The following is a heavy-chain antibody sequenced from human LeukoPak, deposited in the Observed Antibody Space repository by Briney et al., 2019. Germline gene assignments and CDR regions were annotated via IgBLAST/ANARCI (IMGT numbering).Heavy chain of an antibody. Sequence: PSETLSFTCAVYGGSFSGYYWSWIRQPPGKGLEWIGEINHSGSTNYNPSLKSRVTISVDTSKNQFSLKLSSVTAADTAVYYCARLPYYYDSSGYYYFSFDYWGQGTLVTVSS. CDR1: GGSFSGYY. D-gene: IGHD3-22*01. J-gene: IGHJ4*02. CDR3: ARLPYYYDSSGYYYFSFDY. CDR2: INHSGST. V-gene: IGHV4-34*01.